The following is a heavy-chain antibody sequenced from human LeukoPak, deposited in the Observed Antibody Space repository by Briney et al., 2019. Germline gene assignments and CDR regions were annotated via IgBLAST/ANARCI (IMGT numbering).Heavy chain of an antibody. J-gene: IGHJ4*02. D-gene: IGHD6-13*01. V-gene: IGHV3-30*02. Sequence: QTGGSLRLSCAASGFTFSRYGMQWVRQAPGKGLEWVAVVPYDGKIQYYADSVKGRFTISRDNSKNTVSLQMNSLRGEDTGVYYCAKHGSSWYVDYWGQGTPVTVSS. CDR1: GFTFSRYG. CDR3: AKHGSSWYVDY. CDR2: VPYDGKIQ.